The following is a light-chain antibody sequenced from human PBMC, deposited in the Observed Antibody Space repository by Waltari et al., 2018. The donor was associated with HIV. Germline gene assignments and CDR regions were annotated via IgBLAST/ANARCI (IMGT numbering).Light chain of an antibody. J-gene: IGKJ2*01. V-gene: IGKV1-39*01. CDR3: QESYSKVNDN. CDR1: ENVLSY. Sequence: DIHLTQFPYSLSPSVADRVTITCQASENVLSYLNLYQQKPGKAPKVLVYGASNLRNGVSPRFSGSGSGTEFTLTIAGLRPEDFSTYFCQESYSKVNDNFGQGTKIE. CDR2: GAS.